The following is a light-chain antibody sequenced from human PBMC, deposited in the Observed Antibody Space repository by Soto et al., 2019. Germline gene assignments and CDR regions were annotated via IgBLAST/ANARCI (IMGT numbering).Light chain of an antibody. V-gene: IGKV3-20*01. CDR2: GAS. J-gene: IGKJ2*01. CDR1: QTVSSTY. Sequence: VLTQSPGTLSLSPGERATLSCRARQTVSSTYLAWYQQKPGQAPRLLIYGASSRSTRIPDRFSGSVSGTDFTRTISRLEPEDFAVYYCQQYGSRTYTFGQGTKLEMK. CDR3: QQYGSRTYT.